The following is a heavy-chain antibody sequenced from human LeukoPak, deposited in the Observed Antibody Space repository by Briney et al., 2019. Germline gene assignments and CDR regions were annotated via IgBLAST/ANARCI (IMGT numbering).Heavy chain of an antibody. Sequence: GGSLRLSCAASGFTVRSNYMSWVRQAPGKGLEWVSYISSSGSTIYYADSVKGRFTISRDNAKNSLYLQMNSLRAEDTAVYYCARRAGGYSHPYDYWGQGILVTVSS. CDR2: ISSSGSTI. J-gene: IGHJ4*02. CDR1: GFTVRSNY. D-gene: IGHD4-23*01. V-gene: IGHV3-11*01. CDR3: ARRAGGYSHPYDY.